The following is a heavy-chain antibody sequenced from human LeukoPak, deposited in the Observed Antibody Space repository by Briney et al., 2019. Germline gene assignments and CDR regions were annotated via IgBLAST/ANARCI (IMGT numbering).Heavy chain of an antibody. J-gene: IGHJ4*02. D-gene: IGHD1-26*01. CDR3: ARDLRIVSGSYLDY. V-gene: IGHV3-48*03. CDR2: ISSSGSTI. Sequence: GGSLRLSCAASGFTFSSYEMNWVRQAPGKGLEWVSYISSSGSTIYYADSVKGRFISSRDNTKNSLYLQMNSLRAEDTAIYYCARDLRIVSGSYLDYWGQGTLVAVSS. CDR1: GFTFSSYE.